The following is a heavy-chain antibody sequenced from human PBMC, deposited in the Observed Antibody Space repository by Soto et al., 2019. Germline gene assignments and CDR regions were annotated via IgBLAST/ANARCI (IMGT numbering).Heavy chain of an antibody. CDR2: ISYDGTNQ. V-gene: IGHV3-30*18. CDR3: AKVWAYRVVGSIDF. J-gene: IGHJ4*02. CDR1: GFTFSAYG. Sequence: QVQLVESGGGVVQPGRSLRLSCAASGFTFSAYGMHWVRQAPGKGLEWVAAISYDGTNQYYADSVRGRFTISRDNSKNTLYLQMNSLRAEDTAVYYCAKVWAYRVVGSIDFWGQGTLVTVSS. D-gene: IGHD2-2*01.